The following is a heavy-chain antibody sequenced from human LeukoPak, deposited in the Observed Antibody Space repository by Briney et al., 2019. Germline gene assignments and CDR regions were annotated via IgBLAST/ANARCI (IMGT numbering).Heavy chain of an antibody. CDR2: ISYDGSNK. CDR3: ARDQYDTWSRRGNFDS. D-gene: IGHD3-3*01. V-gene: IGHV3-30*04. J-gene: IGHJ4*02. CDR1: GFTFSSYA. Sequence: GGSLRLSCAASGFTFSSYAMHWVRQAPGKGLEWVAVISYDGSNKYYADSVKGRFTISRDNSKNTLYLQMNSLRVEDTAVFYCARDQYDTWSRRGNFDSWGQGTLVIVSS.